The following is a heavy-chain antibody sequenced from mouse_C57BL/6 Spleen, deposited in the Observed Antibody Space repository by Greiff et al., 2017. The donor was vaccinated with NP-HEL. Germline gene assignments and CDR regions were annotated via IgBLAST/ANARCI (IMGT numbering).Heavy chain of an antibody. CDR3: ARSPDGYHGAMDY. D-gene: IGHD2-3*01. V-gene: IGHV1-80*01. J-gene: IGHJ4*01. CDR2: IYPGDGDT. Sequence: VQLQQSGAELVKPGASVKISCKASGYAFSSYWMNWVKQRPGKGLEWIGQIYPGDGDTNYNGRFKGKATLTADKSSSTAYMQLSSLTSEDSAVYFCARSPDGYHGAMDYWGQGTSVTVSS. CDR1: GYAFSSYW.